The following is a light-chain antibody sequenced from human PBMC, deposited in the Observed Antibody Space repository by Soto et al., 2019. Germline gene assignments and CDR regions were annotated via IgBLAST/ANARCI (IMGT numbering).Light chain of an antibody. V-gene: IGKV1-39*01. CDR2: TAS. J-gene: IGKJ4*01. CDR3: QQSYSTPLT. Sequence: DIQMTQSPSSLSASVGDRVTITCRASQIISSYLNWYQQKPGKAPKLLIYTASSLQSGIASRFSGSVSGTDFTLTISSRQPEDFATYYCQQSYSTPLTFGGGTKVEIK. CDR1: QIISSY.